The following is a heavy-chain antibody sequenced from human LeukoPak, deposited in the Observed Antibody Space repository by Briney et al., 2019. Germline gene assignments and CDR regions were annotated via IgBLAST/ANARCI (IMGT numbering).Heavy chain of an antibody. CDR1: GGSISSGGYS. V-gene: IGHV4-30-2*01. CDR3: ARTNSGYDKYNWFDP. D-gene: IGHD5-12*01. J-gene: IGHJ5*02. CDR2: IYHSGST. Sequence: SQTLSLTCAVSGGSISSGGYSWSWIRRPPGKGLEWIGYIYHSGSTDYNPSLKSRVTISVDRSKNQFSLKLSSVTAADTAVYYCARTNSGYDKYNWFDPWGQGTLVTVSS.